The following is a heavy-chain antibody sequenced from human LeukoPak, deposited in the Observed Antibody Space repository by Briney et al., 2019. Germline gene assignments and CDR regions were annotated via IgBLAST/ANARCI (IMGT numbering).Heavy chain of an antibody. CDR3: ARGLTYGSGGFDY. CDR2: TSSSGSLI. CDR1: GFTFSSYS. J-gene: IGHJ4*02. D-gene: IGHD3-10*01. Sequence: QAGGSLRLSCAASGFTFSSYSMNWVRQAPGKGLEWVSYTSSSGSLIYYADSVKGRFRISRDNAKNSLSLQMDSLRAEDTAVYYCARGLTYGSGGFDYWGQGTLVTVSS. V-gene: IGHV3-48*04.